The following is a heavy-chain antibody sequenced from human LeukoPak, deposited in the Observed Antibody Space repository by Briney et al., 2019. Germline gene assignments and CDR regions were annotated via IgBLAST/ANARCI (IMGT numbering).Heavy chain of an antibody. V-gene: IGHV4-34*01. CDR2: VDVGGST. J-gene: IGHJ4*02. D-gene: IGHD6-13*01. Sequence: PSETLSLICAVDGGSVVGYCWGWIRQPPGKGREWIGEVDVGGSTNYKPSLKSRATISVATSKNQFSLKLRSVTAADTAVYYCAIIAAAPRKPTDYWGPGTLVTVSS. CDR3: AIIAAAPRKPTDY. CDR1: GGSVVGYC.